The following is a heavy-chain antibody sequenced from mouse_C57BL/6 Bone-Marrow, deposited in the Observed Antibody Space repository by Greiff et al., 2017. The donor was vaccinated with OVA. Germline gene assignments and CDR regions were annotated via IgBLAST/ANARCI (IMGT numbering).Heavy chain of an antibody. V-gene: IGHV5-4*01. CDR1: GFTFSSYA. CDR2: ISDGGSYT. D-gene: IGHD1-1*01. Sequence: EVQVVESGGGLVKPGGSLKLSCAASGFTFSSYAMSWVRQTPGKRLEWVATISDGGSYTIYPDNVKGRFTFSRDNAKNNLYLPMSHLKSEDTAMYDCARDEGVDYYGSSAVGLAYWGQGTLVTVSA. CDR3: ARDEGVDYYGSSAVGLAY. J-gene: IGHJ3*01.